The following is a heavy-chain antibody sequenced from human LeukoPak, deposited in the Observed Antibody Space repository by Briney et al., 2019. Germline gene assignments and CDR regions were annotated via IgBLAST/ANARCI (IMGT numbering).Heavy chain of an antibody. J-gene: IGHJ4*02. Sequence: PSETLSLTCTVSGGTISDYYWSWLRQPPGKGLEFIGYIYYSGSTNYSPSLKSRVTISVDTSKNQFSLKLSSVTAADTAVYYCTGRLPFTYSSSWYRDYWGQGTLVTVSS. CDR2: IYYSGST. V-gene: IGHV4-59*01. CDR1: GGTISDYY. CDR3: TGRLPFTYSSSWYRDY. D-gene: IGHD6-13*01.